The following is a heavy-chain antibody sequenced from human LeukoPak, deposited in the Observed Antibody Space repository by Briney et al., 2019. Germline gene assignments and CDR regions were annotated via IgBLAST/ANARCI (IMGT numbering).Heavy chain of an antibody. CDR2: ISSSSSYT. CDR1: GFTFSDYY. J-gene: IGHJ4*02. D-gene: IGHD4-17*01. CDR3: ARDKSYGDSEDY. Sequence: PGGSPRLSCAASGFTFSDYYMSWIRQAPGEGLEWVSYISSSSSYTNYADSVKGRFTISRDNAKNSLYLQMNSMRAEDAAVYYCARDKSYGDSEDYWGQGTLVTASS. V-gene: IGHV3-11*05.